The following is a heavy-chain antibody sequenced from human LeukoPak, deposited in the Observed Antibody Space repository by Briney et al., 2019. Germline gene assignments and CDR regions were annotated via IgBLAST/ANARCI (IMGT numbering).Heavy chain of an antibody. CDR2: INRGGSST. V-gene: IGHV3-74*01. D-gene: IGHD5-18*01. CDR1: GIIFSNYW. Sequence: GGSLRLSCAASGIIFSNYWMHWVRQAPGKGLVWVSRINRGGSSTSYADSVKGRFTISRDNAKNTLYLQMNSLRAEDTAVYYCARGGGYSYGSFDYWGQGTLVTVSS. J-gene: IGHJ4*02. CDR3: ARGGGYSYGSFDY.